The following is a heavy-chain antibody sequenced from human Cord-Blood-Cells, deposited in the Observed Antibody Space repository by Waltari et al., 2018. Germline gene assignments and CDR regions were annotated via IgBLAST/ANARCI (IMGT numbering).Heavy chain of an antibody. CDR3: ARADPSNYYDSSGYNNNWFDP. CDR2: IIPILGIA. CDR1: GGTFSSYA. Sequence: QVQLVQSGAAVKKPGSSVKVSCKASGGTFSSYAISWVRQPAGQGLEWMGGIIPILGIANYAQKFQGRVTITADESTSTAYMELSSLRSEDTAVYYCARADPSNYYDSSGYNNNWFDPWGRGTLVTVSS. J-gene: IGHJ5*02. V-gene: IGHV1-69*04. D-gene: IGHD3-22*01.